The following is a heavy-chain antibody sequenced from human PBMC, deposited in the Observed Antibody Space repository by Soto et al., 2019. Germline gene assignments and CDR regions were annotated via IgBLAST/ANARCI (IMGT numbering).Heavy chain of an antibody. Sequence: SVKVSCKASGGTFSSYAISWVRQAPGQGLEWMGGIIPIFGTANYAQKFQGRVTITADESTSTAYMELSSLRSEDTAVYYCASSPGSSWVSQFDYWGHGAVFTVSS. V-gene: IGHV1-69*13. CDR2: IIPIFGTA. J-gene: IGHJ4*01. D-gene: IGHD6-13*01. CDR3: ASSPGSSWVSQFDY. CDR1: GGTFSSYA.